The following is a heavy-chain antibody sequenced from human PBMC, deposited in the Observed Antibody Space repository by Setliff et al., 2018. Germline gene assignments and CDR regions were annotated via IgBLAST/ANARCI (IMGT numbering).Heavy chain of an antibody. V-gene: IGHV4-31*03. CDR3: ARVPRFTDTRNAFDI. Sequence: SETLSLTYTVSGGSISSGGYYWSWIRQHPGKGLEWIGYIYYSGSTYYNPSLKSRVTISVDTSKNRFSLKLSSVTAADTAVYYCARVPRFTDTRNAFDIWGQGTMVTVSS. J-gene: IGHJ3*02. CDR1: GGSISSGGYY. CDR2: IYYSGST. D-gene: IGHD5-18*01.